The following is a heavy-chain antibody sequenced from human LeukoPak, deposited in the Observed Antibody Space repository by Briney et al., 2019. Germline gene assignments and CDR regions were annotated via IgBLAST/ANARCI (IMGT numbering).Heavy chain of an antibody. J-gene: IGHJ6*02. CDR2: ISWNSGSI. Sequence: PGGSLRLSCAASGFTFDDYAMHWVRQAPGKGLEWVSGISWNSGSIGYADSVKGRFTISRDNAKNSLYLQMNSLRAEDTALYYCARDIGSYRYCSSTSCYYYYYGMDVWGQGTTVTVSS. V-gene: IGHV3-9*01. D-gene: IGHD2-2*01. CDR1: GFTFDDYA. CDR3: ARDIGSYRYCSSTSCYYYYYGMDV.